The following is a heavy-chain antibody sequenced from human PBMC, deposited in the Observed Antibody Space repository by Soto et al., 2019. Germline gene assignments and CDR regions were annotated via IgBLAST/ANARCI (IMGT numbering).Heavy chain of an antibody. D-gene: IGHD2-15*01. CDR2: IYSGGST. J-gene: IGHJ3*02. V-gene: IGHV3-66*01. CDR3: ERDLWVGGYCSGGSCYTDAFDI. CDR1: GFTVSSNY. Sequence: EVQLVESGGGLVQPGGSLRLSCAASGFTVSSNYMSWVRQAPGKGLVWVSVIYSGGSTYYADSVKGRFTISRDNSKNTLYLQMNSLRAEDTAVYYCERDLWVGGYCSGGSCYTDAFDIWGQGTMVTVSS.